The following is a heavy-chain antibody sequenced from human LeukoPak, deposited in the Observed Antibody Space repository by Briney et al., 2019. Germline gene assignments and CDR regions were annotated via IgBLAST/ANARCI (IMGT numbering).Heavy chain of an antibody. V-gene: IGHV1-69*04. CDR2: ITPILGIA. J-gene: IGHJ4*02. D-gene: IGHD3-22*01. CDR3: ARGDDSSGYYFDY. CDR1: GGTFSSYA. Sequence: SVKVSCKASGGTFSSYAISWVRQAPGQGLEWMGRITPILGIANYAQKFQGRVTITADKSTSTAYMELSSLRSEDTAVYYCARGDDSSGYYFDYWGQGTLVTVSS.